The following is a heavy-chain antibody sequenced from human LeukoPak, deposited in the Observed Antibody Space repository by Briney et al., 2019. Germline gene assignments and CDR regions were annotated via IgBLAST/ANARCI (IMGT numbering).Heavy chain of an antibody. D-gene: IGHD2-21*02. CDR2: VNPSGGSI. Sequence: ASVKVSCNASGYTFTNYYMHWVRQAPGQGLEWMGIVNPSGGSIKYAQTFQGRVTMTRDPSTNTVYMDMSSLRSDDTAVYYCARGVVTTSGYLDFWGQGTLITVSS. J-gene: IGHJ4*02. CDR1: GYTFTNYY. CDR3: ARGVVTTSGYLDF. V-gene: IGHV1-46*01.